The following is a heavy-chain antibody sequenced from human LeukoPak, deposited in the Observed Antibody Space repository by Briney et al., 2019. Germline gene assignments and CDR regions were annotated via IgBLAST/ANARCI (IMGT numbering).Heavy chain of an antibody. CDR1: GFTFSSYA. CDR3: AKDHGVRYYDSSGYYY. CDR2: ISGSGGST. J-gene: IGHJ4*02. V-gene: IGHV3-23*01. Sequence: GSLRLSCAASGFTFSSYAMSWVRQAPGKGLEWVSAISGSGGSTYYADSVKGRFTISRDNSKNPLYLQMNSLRAEDTAVYYCAKDHGVRYYDSSGYYYWGQGTLVTVSS. D-gene: IGHD3-22*01.